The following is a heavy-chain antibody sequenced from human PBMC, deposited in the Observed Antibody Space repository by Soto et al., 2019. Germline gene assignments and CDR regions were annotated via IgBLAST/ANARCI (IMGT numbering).Heavy chain of an antibody. J-gene: IGHJ6*02. CDR2: ISTNKVNT. V-gene: IGHV1-18*04. Sequence: QVQLVQSGAEVKKPGASVRVSCKASGYTLSSNGISWVRQAPGQRFEWMGWISTNKVNTNYAQQVQGRITLTTDTSTKPIYMELTNLRSDDTAVYYCVRDDGGLVRYYYHGWDVWGQGTTVTVTS. D-gene: IGHD6-6*01. CDR1: GYTLSSNG. CDR3: VRDDGGLVRYYYHGWDV.